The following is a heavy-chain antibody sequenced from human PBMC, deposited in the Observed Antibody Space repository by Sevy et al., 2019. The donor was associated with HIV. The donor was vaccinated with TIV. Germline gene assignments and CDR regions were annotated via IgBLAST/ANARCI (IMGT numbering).Heavy chain of an antibody. CDR3: ATEYNNGYDY. CDR2: IWNDGNDK. CDR1: GFSFSNYA. V-gene: IGHV3-33*01. Sequence: GGSLRLSCVASGFSFSNYAMHWVRQAPGKGLEWVAVIWNDGNDKSYADSVKGRFTISRDNAKNTLYLQMNSLRPEDTAIYYCATEYNNGYDYWGQGTMVTVSS. D-gene: IGHD5-18*01. J-gene: IGHJ4*02.